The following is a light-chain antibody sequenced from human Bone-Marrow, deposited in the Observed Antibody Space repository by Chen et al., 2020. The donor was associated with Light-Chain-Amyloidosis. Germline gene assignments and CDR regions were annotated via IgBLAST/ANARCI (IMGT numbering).Light chain of an antibody. CDR2: ADN. CDR1: KLGDKY. V-gene: IGLV3-1*01. CDR3: QAWDRSTVV. Sequence: SYELTQPPSMSVSPGQTASITCSGDKLGDKYACWFQQKAGQSPVLVLYADNKRPSGIPESFSGSNTGNTATLTISGTQAMDEADYYCQAWDRSTVVFGGGTKLTVL. J-gene: IGLJ2*01.